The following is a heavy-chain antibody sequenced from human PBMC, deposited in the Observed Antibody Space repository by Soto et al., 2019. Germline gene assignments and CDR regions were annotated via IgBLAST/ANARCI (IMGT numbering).Heavy chain of an antibody. D-gene: IGHD3-3*01. V-gene: IGHV1-2*02. J-gene: IGHJ3*02. CDR3: ARGGGVGVAGSAAFDM. CDR1: GYPVTAYY. CDR2: INPATGAA. Sequence: QLHLVQSGAVVKKPGASVTVSCSASGYPVTAYYMHWVRQAPGRGLEWMGGINPATGAAKYTQTLPGRVTLTMDTATSKVFMELSGLTSEGTGVFYCARGGGVGVAGSAAFDMWGQGTVVTVSS.